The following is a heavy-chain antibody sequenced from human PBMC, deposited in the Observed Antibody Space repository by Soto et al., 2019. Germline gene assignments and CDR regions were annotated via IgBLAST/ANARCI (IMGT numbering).Heavy chain of an antibody. D-gene: IGHD1-26*01. Sequence: EVQLLESGGGLVQPGGSLRLSCAASGFTFSNYAMKWVRQAPWKGLEWVSTISGSGGTTYYADSVKGRFTISRDNSKDTLYLQMNSLRAEDTAIYSCVKSYSGSLRGYSDYWGQGTLVTVSS. CDR3: VKSYSGSLRGYSDY. J-gene: IGHJ4*02. CDR1: GFTFSNYA. V-gene: IGHV3-23*01. CDR2: ISGSGGTT.